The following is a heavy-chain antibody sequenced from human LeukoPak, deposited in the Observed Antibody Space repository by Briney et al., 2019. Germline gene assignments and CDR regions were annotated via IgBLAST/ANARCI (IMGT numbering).Heavy chain of an antibody. CDR1: GFSFDDYG. V-gene: IGHV3-20*04. D-gene: IGHD6-6*01. CDR2: INWNGGST. CDR3: ARDLTYSSSSCFDY. J-gene: IGHJ4*02. Sequence: GGSLRLSCAASGFSFDDYGMSWVRQAPGKGLEWVAGINWNGGSTGYADSVKGRFTISRDNAKNSLYLQMNSLRAEDTALYYCARDLTYSSSSCFDYWGQGTLVTVSS.